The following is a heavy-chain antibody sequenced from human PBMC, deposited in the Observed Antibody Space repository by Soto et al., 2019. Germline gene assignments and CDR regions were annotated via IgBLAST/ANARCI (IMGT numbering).Heavy chain of an antibody. Sequence: QVQLQESGPGLVSPLGTLSLTCAVSGGSINTDSWWTWVRQPPGKGLEWIGEIHRSRGTNYNSSLQSRVTLSIARSTNHFSLRLYSVTAADTAVYYCASREEARPFWGQGTLVTVSS. D-gene: IGHD6-6*01. CDR1: GGSINTDSW. V-gene: IGHV4-4*02. CDR3: ASREEARPF. CDR2: IHRSRGT. J-gene: IGHJ4*02.